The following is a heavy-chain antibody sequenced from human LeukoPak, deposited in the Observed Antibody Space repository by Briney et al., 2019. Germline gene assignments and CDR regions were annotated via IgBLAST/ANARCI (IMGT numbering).Heavy chain of an antibody. D-gene: IGHD6-13*01. V-gene: IGHV1-2*02. CDR2: INPNSGGT. CDR1: GYTFTGYY. CDR3: ARDQGIAADY. Sequence: ASVKVSCKASGYTFTGYYMHWVRQAPGQGLEWMGWINPNSGGTNYAQKFQGRVTMTTDTSTSTAYMELRSLRSDDTAVYYCARDQGIAADYWGQGTLVTVSS. J-gene: IGHJ4*02.